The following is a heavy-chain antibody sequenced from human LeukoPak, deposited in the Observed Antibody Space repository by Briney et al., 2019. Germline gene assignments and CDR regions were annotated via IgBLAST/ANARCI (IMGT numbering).Heavy chain of an antibody. CDR2: INSDGSST. Sequence: GGSLRLSCAASGFTFSSYWTHWVRQAPGKGLVWVSRINSDGSSTSYADSVKGRFTISRDNAKNTLYLQMNSLRAEDTAVYYCARGGSGSYYYDYWGQGTLVTVSS. CDR1: GFTFSSYW. J-gene: IGHJ4*02. D-gene: IGHD1-26*01. V-gene: IGHV3-74*01. CDR3: ARGGSGSYYYDY.